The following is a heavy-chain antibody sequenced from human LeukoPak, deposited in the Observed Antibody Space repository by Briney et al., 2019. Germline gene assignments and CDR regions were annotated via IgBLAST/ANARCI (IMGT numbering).Heavy chain of an antibody. CDR3: ARERGGIEMATRLLDY. V-gene: IGHV6-1*01. CDR2: TYYRSKWYN. CDR1: GDSVSSNSAA. Sequence: SQTLSLTCAISGDSVSSNSAAWNWLRQSPSRGLEWLGRTYYRSKWYNDYAVSVKSRITINPDTSKNQFSLQLNSVTPEDTAVYYCARERGGIEMATRLLDYWGQGTLVTVSS. J-gene: IGHJ4*02. D-gene: IGHD5-24*01.